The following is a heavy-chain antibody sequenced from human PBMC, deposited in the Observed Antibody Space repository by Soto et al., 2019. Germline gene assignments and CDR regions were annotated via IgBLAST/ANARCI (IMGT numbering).Heavy chain of an antibody. V-gene: IGHV3-23*01. J-gene: IGHJ4*02. CDR1: GFTFSNYA. CDR3: AKDASTYIVVVPAAIYFDY. Sequence: EVQVLESGGGLVQPGGSLRLSCVASGFTFSNYAMSWVRQAPGRGLEWVSTISGSGGTTYYADSLKGRLTISRDNSKNTLYLQMNSLRAEDTAVYYCAKDASTYIVVVPAAIYFDYWGQGTLVTVSS. CDR2: ISGSGGTT. D-gene: IGHD2-2*02.